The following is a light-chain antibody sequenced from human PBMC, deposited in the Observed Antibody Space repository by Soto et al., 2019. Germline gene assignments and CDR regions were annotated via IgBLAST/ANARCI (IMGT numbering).Light chain of an antibody. CDR3: QQYNGHPLT. CDR2: AAS. CDR1: QDISNS. J-gene: IGKJ4*01. Sequence: DIQMTQSPPSLSASVGDRVTITCRASQDISNSLAWFQQKPGKAPKSLIHAASSLQRGIPSRFSGGGSGTDFTLTISSLQPEDFATYYCQQYNGHPLTFGGGTKVEIK. V-gene: IGKV1-16*01.